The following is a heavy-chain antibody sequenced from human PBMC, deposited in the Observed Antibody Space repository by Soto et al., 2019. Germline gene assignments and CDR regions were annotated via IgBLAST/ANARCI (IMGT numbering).Heavy chain of an antibody. J-gene: IGHJ6*02. Sequence: KPSETLSLTCAVYGGSFSGYYWSWIRQPPGKGLEWIGEINHSGSTNYNPSLKSRVTISVDTSKNQFSLKLSSVTAADTAVYYCARAPYTMVRGVAHYYYGMDVWGQGTTVTVSS. CDR1: GGSFSGYY. CDR3: ARAPYTMVRGVAHYYYGMDV. CDR2: INHSGST. D-gene: IGHD3-10*01. V-gene: IGHV4-34*01.